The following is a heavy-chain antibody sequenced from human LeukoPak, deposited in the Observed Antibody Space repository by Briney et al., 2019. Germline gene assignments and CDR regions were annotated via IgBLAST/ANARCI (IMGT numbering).Heavy chain of an antibody. D-gene: IGHD6-13*01. Sequence: ASVKVSCKASGYTFTSYYMHWVRQAPGQGLEWMGWINPNSGGTNYAQKFQGRVTMTRDTSISTAYMELRSLRSDDTAVYYCASSGDPAAGTDYWGQGTLVTVSS. J-gene: IGHJ4*02. V-gene: IGHV1-2*02. CDR1: GYTFTSYY. CDR2: INPNSGGT. CDR3: ASSGDPAAGTDY.